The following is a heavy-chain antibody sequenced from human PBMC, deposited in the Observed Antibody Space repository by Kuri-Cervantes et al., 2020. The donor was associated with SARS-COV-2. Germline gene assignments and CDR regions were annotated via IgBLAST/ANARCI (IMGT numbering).Heavy chain of an antibody. CDR1: GGTFSSYA. D-gene: IGHD3-10*01. CDR2: IIPIFGTA. CDR3: ARDQYGSGGMGNY. V-gene: IGHV1-69*05. J-gene: IGHJ4*02. Sequence: SVKVSCKASGGTFSSYAISWVRQAPGQGLEWMGGIIPIFGTANYAQKFQGRVTITTDESTSTAYMELSSLRSENTAVYYCARDQYGSGGMGNYWGQGTLVTVSS.